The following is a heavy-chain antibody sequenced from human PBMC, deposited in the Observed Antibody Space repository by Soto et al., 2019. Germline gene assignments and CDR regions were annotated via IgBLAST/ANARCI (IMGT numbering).Heavy chain of an antibody. V-gene: IGHV1-46*03. Sequence: ASVKVSCKASGYTFTSYYMHWVRQAPGQGLEWMGIINPSGGSTSYAQKFQGRVTMTRDTSTSTVYMELSSLRSEDTAVYYCAKTRSGSSRTYYYGMDVWGKGTRVTVSS. D-gene: IGHD1-26*01. CDR1: GYTFTSYY. J-gene: IGHJ6*04. CDR2: INPSGGST. CDR3: AKTRSGSSRTYYYGMDV.